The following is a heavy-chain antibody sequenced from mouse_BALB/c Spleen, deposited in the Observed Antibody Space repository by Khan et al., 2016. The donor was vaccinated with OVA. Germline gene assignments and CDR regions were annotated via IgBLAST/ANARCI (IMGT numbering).Heavy chain of an antibody. Sequence: QVQLKESGPGLVQPSQSLSITCTVSGFSLTSYGVPWVRQSPGKGLEWLGVIWSGGSTDYNSAFISRLTISKDNSKSQVFFKMNSLQANDTAIYYCARTYCSYGNDGDYYTMDYWGQGTSVTVSS. CDR1: GFSLTSYG. CDR3: ARTYCSYGNDGDYYTMDY. V-gene: IGHV2-2*02. J-gene: IGHJ4*01. D-gene: IGHD2-12*01. CDR2: IWSGGST.